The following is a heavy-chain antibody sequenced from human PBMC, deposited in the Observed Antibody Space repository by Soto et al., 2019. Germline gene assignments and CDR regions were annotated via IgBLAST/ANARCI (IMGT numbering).Heavy chain of an antibody. V-gene: IGHV3-23*01. D-gene: IGHD4-4*01. Sequence: GGSLRLSCAASGFTFSTSAMNWVRQAPGKGLEWVSGITSNGENRYYADSVKGRFTISRDNSKNTLYLQMNSLRADDTAVYYCAKESSRNSSPHWGQGTLVTVSS. CDR3: AKESSRNSSPH. CDR2: ITSNGENR. CDR1: GFTFSTSA. J-gene: IGHJ4*02.